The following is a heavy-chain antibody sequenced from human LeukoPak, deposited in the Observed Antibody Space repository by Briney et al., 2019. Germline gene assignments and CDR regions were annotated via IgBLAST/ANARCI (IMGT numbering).Heavy chain of an antibody. CDR1: GLIFSSYA. CDR2: ISGSGGST. Sequence: PGGSLRLSCAVSGLIFSSYAMNWVRQPAGKRRGWVSAISGSGGSTDRADSVKGRFTISRDNSKNTLYLQMNSLRAEDTAVYYCATFPDYWGQGTLVTLSS. V-gene: IGHV3-23*01. D-gene: IGHD3-16*01. J-gene: IGHJ4*02. CDR3: ATFPDY.